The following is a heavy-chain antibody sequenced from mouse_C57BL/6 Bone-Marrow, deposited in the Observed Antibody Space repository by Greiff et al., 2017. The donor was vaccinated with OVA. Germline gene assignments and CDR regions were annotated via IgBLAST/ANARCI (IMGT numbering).Heavy chain of an antibody. J-gene: IGHJ2*01. Sequence: QVQLQQSGAELVRPGASVKLSCKASGYTFTDYYINWVKQRPGQGLEWIARIYPGSGNTYYNEKFKGKATLTAEKSSSTAYMQLSSLTSEDSAVYFCARTAVTTVVLDYWGQGTTLTVSS. CDR2: IYPGSGNT. CDR1: GYTFTDYY. CDR3: ARTAVTTVVLDY. V-gene: IGHV1-76*01. D-gene: IGHD1-1*01.